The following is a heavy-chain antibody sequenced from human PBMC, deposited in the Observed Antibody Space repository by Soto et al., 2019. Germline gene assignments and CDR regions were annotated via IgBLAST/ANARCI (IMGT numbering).Heavy chain of an antibody. CDR2: INPSGGST. V-gene: IGHV1-46*01. Sequence: ASVKVSCKASGYTFTSYYMHWVRQAPGQGXEWMGIINPSGGSTSYAQKFQGRVTMTRDTSTSTVYMELRSLRSEDTAVYYCAGDKGLIAASPGPGNGFDPWGQGTLVTVSS. CDR3: AGDKGLIAASPGPGNGFDP. D-gene: IGHD6-6*01. J-gene: IGHJ5*01. CDR1: GYTFTSYY.